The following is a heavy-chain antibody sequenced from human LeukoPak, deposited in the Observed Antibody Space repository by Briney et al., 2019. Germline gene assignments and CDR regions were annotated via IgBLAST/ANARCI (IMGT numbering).Heavy chain of an antibody. J-gene: IGHJ4*02. CDR2: INHSGST. D-gene: IGHD3-22*01. CDR3: GRGSMVNYFDSSGYYNY. Sequence: SETLSLTCAVYGGSFSGYYWSWIRQPPGKGLEWIGEINHSGSTNYNPSLKSRVTISVDTSKNQFSLKLSSVTAADTAVYYCGRGSMVNYFDSSGYYNYWGQGALVTVSS. CDR1: GGSFSGYY. V-gene: IGHV4-34*01.